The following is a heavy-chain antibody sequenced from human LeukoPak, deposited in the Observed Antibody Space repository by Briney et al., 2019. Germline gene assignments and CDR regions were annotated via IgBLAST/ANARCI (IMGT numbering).Heavy chain of an antibody. CDR3: ARDPWSGPSDDAFDI. V-gene: IGHV3-21*01. Sequence: GGSLRLSCAASGFTFSSYSMNWVRQAPGKGLEWVSSISSSSSYIYYADSVKGRFTISRDNAKNSLYLQMNSLRAEDTSVYYCARDPWSGPSDDAFDIWGQGTMVTVSS. D-gene: IGHD1-1*01. J-gene: IGHJ3*02. CDR1: GFTFSSYS. CDR2: ISSSSSYI.